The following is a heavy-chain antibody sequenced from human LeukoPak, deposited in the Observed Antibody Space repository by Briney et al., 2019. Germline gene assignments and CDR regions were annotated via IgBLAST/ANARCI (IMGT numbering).Heavy chain of an antibody. D-gene: IGHD3-10*01. CDR1: GFTFSSYS. Sequence: GGSLRLSCAASGFTFSSYSMNWVRQAPGKGLEWVSSISSSSSYIYYADSVKGRFTISRDNAKNSLYLQMNSLRAEDTAVYYCASKKKYGSGSSRMPFDYWGQGTLVTVSS. V-gene: IGHV3-21*01. J-gene: IGHJ4*02. CDR2: ISSSSSYI. CDR3: ASKKKYGSGSSRMPFDY.